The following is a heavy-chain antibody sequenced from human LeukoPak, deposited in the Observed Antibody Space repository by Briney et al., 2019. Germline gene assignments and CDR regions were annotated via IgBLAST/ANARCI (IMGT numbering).Heavy chain of an antibody. V-gene: IGHV3-21*01. CDR1: GFTFSSYS. J-gene: IGHJ4*02. CDR3: ARDPPHFDSSGYYYLFFVY. Sequence: GGSLRLSCAASGFTFSSYSMNWVRQAPGKGLEWVSSISSSSSYIYYADSVKGRFTISRDNAKNSLYLQMNSLRAEDTAVYYCARDPPHFDSSGYYYLFFVYWGQGTLVTVSS. CDR2: ISSSSSYI. D-gene: IGHD3-22*01.